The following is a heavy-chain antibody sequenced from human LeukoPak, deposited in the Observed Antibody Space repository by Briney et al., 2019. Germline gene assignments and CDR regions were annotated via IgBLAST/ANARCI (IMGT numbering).Heavy chain of an antibody. D-gene: IGHD3-22*01. CDR3: ARLSSGFLGFDI. V-gene: IGHV3-53*01. CDR2: IYSGGST. Sequence: PWGSLRLSCAVSGFTVSNNYMSWVRQAPGKGLELVSLIYSGGSTVYADSVKGRFTISRDNSKNTLFLQMNSLRAADTAVYYCARLSSGFLGFDIWGQGTMVTVSS. J-gene: IGHJ3*02. CDR1: GFTVSNNY.